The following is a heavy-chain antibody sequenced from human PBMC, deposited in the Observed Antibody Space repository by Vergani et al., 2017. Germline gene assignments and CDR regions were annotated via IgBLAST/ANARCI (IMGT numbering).Heavy chain of an antibody. CDR2: IYTSGST. CDR3: ARGVVTAIENWFDP. J-gene: IGHJ5*02. Sequence: QVQLQESGPGLVKPSQTLSLTCTVSGGPISSGSYYWSWIRQPAGKGLEWIGRIYTSGSTNYNPSLKSRVTISVDTSKNQFSLKLSSVTAADTAVYYCARGVVTAIENWFDPWGQGTLVTVSS. CDR1: GGPISSGSYY. V-gene: IGHV4-61*02. D-gene: IGHD2-21*02.